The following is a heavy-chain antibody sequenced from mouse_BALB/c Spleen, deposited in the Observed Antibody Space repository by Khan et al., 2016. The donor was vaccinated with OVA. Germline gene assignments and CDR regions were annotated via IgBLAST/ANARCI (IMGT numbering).Heavy chain of an antibody. CDR3: ARSGQRCGFNY. D-gene: IGHD1-3*01. CDR2: INPSTGYT. V-gene: IGHV1-7*01. Sequence: QVQLKQSGAELVKPGASVKMSCKASGYSFINYWILWVKQRPGKGLEWIGYINPSTGYTEYNQNFKDKATLTVDKSSSTAYMQLSSLTSEDSAVYDCARSGQRCGFNYWGQGTTLTVFS. J-gene: IGHJ2*01. CDR1: GYSFINYW.